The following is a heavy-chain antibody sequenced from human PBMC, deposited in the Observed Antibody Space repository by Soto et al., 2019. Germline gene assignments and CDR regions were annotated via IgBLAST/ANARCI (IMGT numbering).Heavy chain of an antibody. CDR1: GYSISSGYY. D-gene: IGHD5-18*01. Sequence: ASETLSLTCAVSGYSISSGYYWGWIRQPPGKGLEWIGSIYHSGSTYYNPSLKSRVTISVDTSKNQFSLKLSSVTAADTAVYYCARDVDTAMVTDYWGQGTLVTVSS. J-gene: IGHJ4*02. CDR2: IYHSGST. V-gene: IGHV4-38-2*02. CDR3: ARDVDTAMVTDY.